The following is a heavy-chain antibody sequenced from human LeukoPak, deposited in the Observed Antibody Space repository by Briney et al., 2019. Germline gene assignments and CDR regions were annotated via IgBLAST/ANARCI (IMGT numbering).Heavy chain of an antibody. V-gene: IGHV3-48*03. CDR3: ARELVVVAATRDY. Sequence: GGSLRLSCAAPGFTFSSYEMNWVRQAPGKGLEWVSYISSSGSTIYYADSVKGRFTISRDNAKNSLYLQMNSLRAEDTAVYYCARELVVVAATRDYWGQGTLVTVSS. CDR1: GFTFSSYE. CDR2: ISSSGSTI. D-gene: IGHD2-15*01. J-gene: IGHJ4*02.